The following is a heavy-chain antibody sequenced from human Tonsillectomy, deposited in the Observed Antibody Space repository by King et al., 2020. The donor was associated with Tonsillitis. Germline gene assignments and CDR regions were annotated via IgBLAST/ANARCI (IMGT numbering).Heavy chain of an antibody. Sequence: QLVQSGGHVVQPGGSLRLSCAASGFALSSYDMHWVRQAPGKGLEWVASIRNDGSNQYYADSVKGRFTISRDYSNTLYLQMNTLRPADTAVYYWSKYGSTRGPTHFDSWGQGPL. D-gene: IGHD2-15*01. J-gene: IGHJ4*02. CDR3: SKYGSTRGPTHFDS. CDR2: IRNDGSNQ. V-gene: IGHV3-30*02. CDR1: GFALSSYD.